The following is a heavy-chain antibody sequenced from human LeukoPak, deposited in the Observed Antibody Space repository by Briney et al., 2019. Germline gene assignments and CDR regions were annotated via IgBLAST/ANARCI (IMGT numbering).Heavy chain of an antibody. CDR2: IDRSGVT. CDR1: GFTVHSNY. Sequence: PGGSLRLSCAASGFTVHSNYMSWVRQAPGKGLEWVSVIDRSGVTHYADSVKGRFTISRDNSKNTLYLQMNSLRAEDTGVYYCARCVWGSYRYLDYWGQGTLVTVSS. CDR3: ARCVWGSYRYLDY. J-gene: IGHJ4*02. V-gene: IGHV3-53*01. D-gene: IGHD3-16*02.